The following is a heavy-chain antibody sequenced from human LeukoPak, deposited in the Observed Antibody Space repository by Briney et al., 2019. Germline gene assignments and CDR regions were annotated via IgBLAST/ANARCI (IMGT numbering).Heavy chain of an antibody. CDR3: ARDLGTFSDY. CDR1: GFTFSSYS. D-gene: IGHD6-13*01. CDR2: IYSGGIT. V-gene: IGHV3-53*01. J-gene: IGHJ4*02. Sequence: GGSLRLSCAASGFTFSSYSMNWVRQAPGKGLEWVSVIYSGGITYYADSVKGRFTISRDNSKNTLYLQMNSLRAEDTAMYYCARDLGTFSDYWGQGTLVTVSS.